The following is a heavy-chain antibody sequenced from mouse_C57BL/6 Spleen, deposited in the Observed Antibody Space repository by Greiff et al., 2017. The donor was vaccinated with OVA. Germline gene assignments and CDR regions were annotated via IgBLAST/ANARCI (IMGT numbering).Heavy chain of an antibody. D-gene: IGHD1-1*01. J-gene: IGHJ2*01. V-gene: IGHV1-82*01. CDR1: GYAFSSSW. Sequence: VKLQESGPELVKPGASVTISCKASGYAFSSSWMNWVKQRPGQGLEWIGRLYPGDGDTNYNGKFKGKATLTADKSSSTAYMQLSSLTSEDAAVYFCARGEDTTLDYWGQGTTLTVSS. CDR3: ARGEDTTLDY. CDR2: LYPGDGDT.